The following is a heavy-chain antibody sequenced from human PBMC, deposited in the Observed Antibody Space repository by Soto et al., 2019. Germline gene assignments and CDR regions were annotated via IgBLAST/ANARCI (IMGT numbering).Heavy chain of an antibody. D-gene: IGHD2-21*01. CDR3: TTPKHHNSPYYYYYMDV. CDR1: GFTFSNAW. V-gene: IGHV3-15*01. Sequence: GGSLRLSCAASGFTFSNAWMSWVRQAPGKGLEWVGRIKSKTDGGTTDYAAPVKGRFTISRDDSKNTLYLQMNSLKTEDTAVYYCTTPKHHNSPYYYYYMDVWGKGTTVTVSS. CDR2: IKSKTDGGTT. J-gene: IGHJ6*03.